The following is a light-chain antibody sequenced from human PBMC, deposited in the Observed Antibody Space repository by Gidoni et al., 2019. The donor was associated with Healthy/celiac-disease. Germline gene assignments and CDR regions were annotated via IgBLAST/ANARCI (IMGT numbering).Light chain of an antibody. CDR3: QQSYSTPRIT. V-gene: IGKV1-39*01. J-gene: IGKJ3*01. CDR1: QNISTY. CDR2: AAS. Sequence: DIQMTQSPSSLSASVGDRVTITCRASQNISTYLNWYQQKPGKAPKLLIYAASSLQSGVPSRFSGSGSGTDFTLTVSSLKPEDFATYYCQQSYSTPRITFGPGTKVDIK.